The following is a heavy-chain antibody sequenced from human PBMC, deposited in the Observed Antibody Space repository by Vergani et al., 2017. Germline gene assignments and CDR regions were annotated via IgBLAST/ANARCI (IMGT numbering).Heavy chain of an antibody. J-gene: IGHJ6*02. CDR3: ARDREELENGMDV. CDR1: GLTFSSYS. Sequence: EVQLVESGGGLVKPGGSLRLSCAASGLTFSSYSMNWVRQAPGKGLEWVSSISSSSSYIYYADSVKGRFTISRDNAKNSLYLQMNSLRAEDTAVYYCARDREELENGMDVWGQGTTVTVSS. V-gene: IGHV3-21*01. D-gene: IGHD1-26*01. CDR2: ISSSSSYI.